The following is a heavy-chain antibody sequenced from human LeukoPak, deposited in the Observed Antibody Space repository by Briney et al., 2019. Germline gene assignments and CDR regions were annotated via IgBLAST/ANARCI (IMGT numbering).Heavy chain of an antibody. CDR1: GFTFSSYSMN. Sequence: GSLRLSCAASGFTFSSYSMNWVRQAPGKGLEWIGSIYYSGSTYYNPSLKSRVTISVDTSKNQFSLKLSSVTAADTAVYYCASPKYSSGWYADAFDIWGQGTMVTVSS. CDR3: ASPKYSSGWYADAFDI. D-gene: IGHD6-19*01. CDR2: IYYSGST. V-gene: IGHV4-59*05. J-gene: IGHJ3*02.